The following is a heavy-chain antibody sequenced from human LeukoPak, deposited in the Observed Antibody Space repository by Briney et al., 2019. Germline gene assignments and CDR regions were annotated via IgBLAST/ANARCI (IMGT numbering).Heavy chain of an antibody. CDR1: GFTFSSYD. V-gene: IGHV3-33*01. D-gene: IGHD6-13*01. CDR2: LWYDGNNR. CDR3: ARESAAGTCDC. J-gene: IGHJ4*02. Sequence: PGRSLRLSCAASGFTFSSYDMHWVRQAPGKGLEWVAVLWYDGNNRYYADSVKGRFTISRDNSKNTLYLQMNSLRAEDTAVYYCARESAAGTCDCWGQGTLVTVSS.